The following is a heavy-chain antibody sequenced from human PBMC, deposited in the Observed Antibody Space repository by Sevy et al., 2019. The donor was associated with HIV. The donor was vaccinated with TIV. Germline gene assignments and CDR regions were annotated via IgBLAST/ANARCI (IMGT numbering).Heavy chain of an antibody. J-gene: IGHJ6*02. CDR3: ARDGGGGTTNSGMDV. V-gene: IGHV1-2*06. CDR1: GYTFTGDY. D-gene: IGHD1-7*01. Sequence: ASVKVSCKASGYTFTGDYLHWVRQAPGQGLEWMGRVYPNSGGTNYAQKFQGRVTMTRDTSISTAYMELNRLTSDDTAVYYCARDGGGGTTNSGMDVRGQGTTVTVSS. CDR2: VYPNSGGT.